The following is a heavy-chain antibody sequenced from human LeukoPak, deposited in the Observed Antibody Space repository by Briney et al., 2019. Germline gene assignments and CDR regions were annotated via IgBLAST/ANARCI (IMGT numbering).Heavy chain of an antibody. D-gene: IGHD2-21*01. CDR3: ASDGYSSPFDY. CDR2: ISSSGSIM. V-gene: IGHV3-48*03. CDR1: GFSFSSYE. J-gene: IGHJ4*02. Sequence: PGGSLRLSCAASGFSFSSYEMNWVRQAPGKGLEWVSYISSSGSIMYSADSVKGRFTISRDNARNSLYLQMNSLRAEDTAVYYCASDGYSSPFDYWGQGALVTVSS.